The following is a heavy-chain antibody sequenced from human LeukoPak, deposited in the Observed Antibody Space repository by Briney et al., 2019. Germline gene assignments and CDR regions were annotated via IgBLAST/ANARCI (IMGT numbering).Heavy chain of an antibody. CDR1: GFTFSSHW. D-gene: IGHD3-10*01. J-gene: IGHJ4*02. Sequence: PGGSLRLSCAASGFTFSSHWMSWVRQAPGKGLEWVANIKHDGSDKYYVDSVKGRFTISRDNAKNSLFLQMNSLRAEDTAVYYCATHTIISDRLDFDYWGQGTLVTVSS. V-gene: IGHV3-7*01. CDR3: ATHTIISDRLDFDY. CDR2: IKHDGSDK.